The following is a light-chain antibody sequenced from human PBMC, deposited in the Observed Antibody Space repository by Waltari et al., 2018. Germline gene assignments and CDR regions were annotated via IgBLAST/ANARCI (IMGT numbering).Light chain of an antibody. V-gene: IGLV1-44*01. CDR2: RND. CDR3: AVWDDSLSGHVV. J-gene: IGLJ2*01. CDR1: SSNIGRNS. Sequence: QSVLTQPPSVSGTPGQRVSISCSGTSSNIGRNSVTWYQQLPGTAPKLLMYRNDLRPSGVPDRISGSKSGTSASLAISGLQSEDEADYYCAVWDDSLSGHVVFGGGTKLTVL.